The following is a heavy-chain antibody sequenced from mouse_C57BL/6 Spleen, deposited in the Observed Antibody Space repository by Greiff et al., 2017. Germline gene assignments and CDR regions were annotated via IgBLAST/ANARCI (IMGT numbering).Heavy chain of an antibody. V-gene: IGHV1-75*01. J-gene: IGHJ4*01. CDR1: GYTFTDYY. CDR3: ARARALRGSSYHAMDY. D-gene: IGHD1-1*01. CDR2: IFPGSGST. Sequence: VQLQQSGPELVKPGASVKISCKASGYTFTDYYINWVKQRPGQGLEWIGWIFPGSGSTYYNEKFKGKATLTVDKSSSTAYMLLGSLTSEDSAVYFCARARALRGSSYHAMDYWGQGTSVTVSS.